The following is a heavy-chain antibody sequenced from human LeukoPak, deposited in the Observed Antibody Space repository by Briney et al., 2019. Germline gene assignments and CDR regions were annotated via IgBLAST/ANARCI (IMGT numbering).Heavy chain of an antibody. CDR3: ARDLALDWSYYYYMDV. Sequence: SETLSLTCTVSGGSISSRAYYWNWIWQPAGKGLEWIVRIHISGITNYNPSLKSRVTISMDASKNQLSLKLTSVTAADTAVYYCARDLALDWSYYYYMDVWGKGTTVTVSS. J-gene: IGHJ6*03. CDR1: GGSISSRAYY. V-gene: IGHV4-61*02. CDR2: IHISGIT. D-gene: IGHD3/OR15-3a*01.